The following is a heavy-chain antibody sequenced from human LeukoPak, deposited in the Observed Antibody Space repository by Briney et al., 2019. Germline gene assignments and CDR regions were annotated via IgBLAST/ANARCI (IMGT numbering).Heavy chain of an antibody. V-gene: IGHV4-59*01. CDR3: ARATNYGDYGDWFDP. Sequence: SETLSLTCTVSGGSISSYYWSWIRQPPGKGLEWIGYIYYSGSTNYNPSLKSRVTISVDTSKNQFSPKLSSVTAADTAVYYCARATNYGDYGDWFDPWGQGTLVTVSS. CDR1: GGSISSYY. CDR2: IYYSGST. J-gene: IGHJ5*02. D-gene: IGHD4-17*01.